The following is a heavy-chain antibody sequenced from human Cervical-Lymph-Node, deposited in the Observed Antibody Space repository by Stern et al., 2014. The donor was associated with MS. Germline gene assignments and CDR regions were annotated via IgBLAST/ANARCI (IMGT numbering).Heavy chain of an antibody. CDR2: ISHSGNN. CDR1: GGSISSVGYY. J-gene: IGHJ4*02. CDR3: ARYRYYDRRGFDY. V-gene: IGHV4-31*03. D-gene: IGHD3-10*02. Sequence: VQLEESGPGLVKPSQTLSLTCTVSGGSISSVGYYWSWIRQHPVKGLEWIGYISHSGNNYYSPSLKSRVTISIDTSRNQFSLKLSSVTAADTAVYYCARYRYYDRRGFDYWGQGTLVTVSS.